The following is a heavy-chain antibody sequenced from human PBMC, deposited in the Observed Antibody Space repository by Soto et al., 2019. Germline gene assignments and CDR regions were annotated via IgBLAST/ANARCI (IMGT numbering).Heavy chain of an antibody. CDR2: ISAYNGNT. J-gene: IGHJ6*02. D-gene: IGHD3-16*01. CDR3: VMVDNYVTPTPQDV. CDR1: GGTFSSYT. Sequence: ASVKVSCKASGGTFSSYTISWVRQAPGQGLEWMGWISAYNGNTNYAQKLQGRLTMTTDTSTSTAYMDLGSLTSDDTAVYYCVMVDNYVTPTPQDVWGQGTTVTVSS. V-gene: IGHV1-18*01.